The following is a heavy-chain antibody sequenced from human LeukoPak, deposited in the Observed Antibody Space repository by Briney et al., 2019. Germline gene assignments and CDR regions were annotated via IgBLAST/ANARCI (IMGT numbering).Heavy chain of an antibody. CDR3: ARVQGYTAMVYYFDY. CDR2: INPSGGST. CDR1: GYTFTSYY. V-gene: IGHV1-46*01. Sequence: ASVKVSCKASGYTFTSYYMHWVRQAPGQGLEWMGIINPSGGSTSYAQKFQGRVTMTRDTSTSTVYMELSSLSSEDTAVYYCARVQGYTAMVYYFDYWGQGTLVTVSS. D-gene: IGHD5-18*01. J-gene: IGHJ4*02.